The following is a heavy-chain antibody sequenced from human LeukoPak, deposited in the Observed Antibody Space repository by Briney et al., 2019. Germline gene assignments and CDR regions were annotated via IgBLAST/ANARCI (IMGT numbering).Heavy chain of an antibody. CDR1: GFTFSDYY. V-gene: IGHV3-11*01. D-gene: IGHD6-13*01. Sequence: PGGSVRHSCAASGFTFSDYYMSWIRQAPGKGLEWVSYIRSSGSTIYYADSVKGRFTSSRDNAKNSLYLQMNSLRAEDTAVYYCARDKGIAAAGTAAMVYYGMDVWGQGTTVTVSS. J-gene: IGHJ6*02. CDR2: IRSSGSTI. CDR3: ARDKGIAAAGTAAMVYYGMDV.